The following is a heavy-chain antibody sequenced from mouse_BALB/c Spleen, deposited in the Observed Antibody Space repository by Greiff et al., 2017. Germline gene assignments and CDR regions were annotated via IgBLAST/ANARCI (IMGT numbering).Heavy chain of an antibody. CDR1: GFTFSSFG. V-gene: IGHV5-17*02. D-gene: IGHD4-1*02. CDR2: ISSGSSTI. J-gene: IGHJ4*01. CDR3: ARTNWGAMDY. Sequence: EVQVVESGGGLVQPGGSRKLSCAASGFTFSSFGMHWVRQAPEKGLEWVAYISSGSSTIYYADTVKGRFTISRDNPKNTLFLQMTSLRSEDTAMYYCARTNWGAMDYWGQGTSVTVSS.